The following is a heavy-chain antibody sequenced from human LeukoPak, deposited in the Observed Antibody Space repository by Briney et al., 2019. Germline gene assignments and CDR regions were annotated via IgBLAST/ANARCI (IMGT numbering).Heavy chain of an antibody. J-gene: IGHJ4*02. CDR3: ARDLLHPAPESVDRLDY. Sequence: PGGSLRLSCAASGFTFSSYWMSWVRQAPGKGLEWVANIKQDGSEKYYVDSVKGRFTISRDNAKNSLYLQMNSLRAEDTAVYYCARDLLHPAPESVDRLDYWGQGTLVTVSS. CDR1: GFTFSSYW. CDR2: IKQDGSEK. V-gene: IGHV3-7*01. D-gene: IGHD4-23*01.